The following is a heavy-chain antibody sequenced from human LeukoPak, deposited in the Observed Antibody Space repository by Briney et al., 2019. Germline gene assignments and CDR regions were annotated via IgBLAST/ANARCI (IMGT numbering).Heavy chain of an antibody. CDR3: SRPLSGVPVRGPFDL. CDR2: ITAATT. V-gene: IGHV1-18*01. CDR1: GYSFSSSA. J-gene: IGHJ3*01. Sequence: ASVKVSYKASGYSFSSSAINWVRQAPGQGLEWVGRITAATTTYAKNLQGTVTLTTETSTNTVYLELRSLRSGDTAVYYCSRPLSGVPVRGPFDLWGQGTMDTVSS.